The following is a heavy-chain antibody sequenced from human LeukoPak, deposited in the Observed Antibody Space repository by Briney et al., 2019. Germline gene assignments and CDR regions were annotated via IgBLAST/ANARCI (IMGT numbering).Heavy chain of an antibody. J-gene: IGHJ4*02. CDR3: ARDPGYDFWSGSPHPPV. D-gene: IGHD3-3*01. Sequence: SETLSLTCTVSGGSISSGSYYWSWIRQPAGKGLEWIGRIYTSGSTNYNPSLKSRVTISVDTSKNQFSLKLSSVTAADTAVYYCARDPGYDFWSGSPHPPVWGQGTLVTVSS. CDR1: GGSISSGSYY. CDR2: IYTSGST. V-gene: IGHV4-61*02.